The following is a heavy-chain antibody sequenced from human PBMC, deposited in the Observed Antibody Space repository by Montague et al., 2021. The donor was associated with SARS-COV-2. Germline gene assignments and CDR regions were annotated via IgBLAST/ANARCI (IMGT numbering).Heavy chain of an antibody. J-gene: IGHJ6*02. V-gene: IGHV4-4*02. CDR3: ARESSGCFFRRCSRYGMDV. D-gene: IGHD6-19*01. Sequence: SETLYLTCAVSGGSISSSNWWSWVRQPPGKGLEWIGEIYHSGSTNYNPXXKSRVTISVDKSKNQFSLKLSSVAAADTAVYYCARESSGCFFRRCSRYGMDVWGQGTTVTVSS. CDR1: GGSISSSNW. CDR2: IYHSGST.